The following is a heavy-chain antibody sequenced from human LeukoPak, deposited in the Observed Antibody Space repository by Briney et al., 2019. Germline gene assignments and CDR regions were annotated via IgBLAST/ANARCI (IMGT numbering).Heavy chain of an antibody. D-gene: IGHD3-9*01. CDR1: GYTFTSYG. CDR2: ISAYNGNT. Sequence: ASVKVSCKASGYTFTSYGISWVRQAPGQGLEWMGWISAYNGNTNYAQKLQGRVTITTDTSTSTAYMELRSLRSDATAVYYCARADYDILTGYYNYYYYGMDVWGQGTTVTVSS. J-gene: IGHJ6*02. CDR3: ARADYDILTGYYNYYYYGMDV. V-gene: IGHV1-18*01.